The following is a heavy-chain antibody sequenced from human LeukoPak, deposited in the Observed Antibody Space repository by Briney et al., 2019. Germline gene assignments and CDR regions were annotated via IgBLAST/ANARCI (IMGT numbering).Heavy chain of an antibody. CDR1: GFTFSSYA. Sequence: PGGTLRLTCAASGFTFSSYAMSWVRQAPGKGLDWVSAISGSGDSTYYAYSVKRRFTISRDNSKNTLYLQMYSLSAEATAVYYCAKEEEYCSSTSCYEVYWGQGTLVSVSS. CDR3: AKEEEYCSSTSCYEVY. CDR2: ISGSGDST. J-gene: IGHJ4*02. D-gene: IGHD2-2*01. V-gene: IGHV3-23*01.